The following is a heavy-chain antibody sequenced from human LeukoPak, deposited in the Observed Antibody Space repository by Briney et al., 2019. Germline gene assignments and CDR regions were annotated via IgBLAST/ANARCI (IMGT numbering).Heavy chain of an antibody. V-gene: IGHV1-18*01. D-gene: IGHD6-13*01. CDR2: ISAYNGNT. CDR3: ARGGNTRGYSSSWFDP. Sequence: ASVKVSCKASGYTFTNYGISWVRQAPGQGLEWMGWISAYNGNTNYAQKLQGRVTMTTDTSTSTAYMELRSLRSDDTAVYYCARGGNTRGYSSSWFDPWGQGTLVTVSS. J-gene: IGHJ5*02. CDR1: GYTFTNYG.